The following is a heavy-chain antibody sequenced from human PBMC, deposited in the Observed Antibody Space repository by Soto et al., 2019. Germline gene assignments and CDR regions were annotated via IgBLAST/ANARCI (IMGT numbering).Heavy chain of an antibody. D-gene: IGHD2-15*01. CDR3: ARGISTPGIDY. CDR2: INQDGSEK. J-gene: IGHJ4*02. CDR1: GFTFSTYW. Sequence: GGSLRLSCAASGFTFSTYWMNWVRQAPGKGLEWVANINQDGSEKSFVDSVKGRSTISRDNAKNSLYLQMNSLRAEDTAVYYCARGISTPGIDYWGQGTLVTVSS. V-gene: IGHV3-7*03.